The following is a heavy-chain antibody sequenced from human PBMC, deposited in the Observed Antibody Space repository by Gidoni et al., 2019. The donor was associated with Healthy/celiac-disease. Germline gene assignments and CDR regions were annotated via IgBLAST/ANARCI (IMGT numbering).Heavy chain of an antibody. D-gene: IGHD3-22*01. Sequence: QVQLVQSGAEVKKPGASVKVSCKASGYTFTSYYMHWVRQAPGQGLEWMGIINPSGGSTSYAQKFQGRVTMTRDTSTSTVYMELSSLRSEDTAVYYCARDARDYYDSSGSISPGDYWGQGTLVTVSS. J-gene: IGHJ4*02. CDR3: ARDARDYYDSSGSISPGDY. CDR1: GYTFTSYY. CDR2: INPSGGST. V-gene: IGHV1-46*01.